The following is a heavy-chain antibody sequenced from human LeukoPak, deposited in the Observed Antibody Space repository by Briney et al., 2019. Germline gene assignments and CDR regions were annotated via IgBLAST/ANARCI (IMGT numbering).Heavy chain of an antibody. CDR3: AREVGGYSYGPSFDY. D-gene: IGHD5-18*01. Sequence: GGSLKLSCAASGFTFSSYSMNWVRQAPGKGLEWVSSISSSSSYIYYADSVKGRFTNSRDNAKNSLYLQMNSLRAEDTAVYYCAREVGGYSYGPSFDYWGQGTLVTVSS. J-gene: IGHJ4*02. CDR1: GFTFSSYS. CDR2: ISSSSSYI. V-gene: IGHV3-21*01.